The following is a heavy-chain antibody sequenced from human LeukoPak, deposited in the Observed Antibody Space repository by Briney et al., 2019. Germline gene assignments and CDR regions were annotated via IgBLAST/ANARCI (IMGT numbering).Heavy chain of an antibody. V-gene: IGHV3-21*01. CDR1: GFTSSSYS. CDR2: ISSTSSYI. Sequence: GGSLRLSCAASGFTSSSYSMNWVRQAPGKGLEWVSSISSTSSYIYYADSVKGRVTISRDNAKNSLFLQMNSLRVEDTAVYYCARGLRTTVWDYYYYMDVWGKGTTVTVSS. J-gene: IGHJ6*03. D-gene: IGHD4-17*01. CDR3: ARGLRTTVWDYYYYMDV.